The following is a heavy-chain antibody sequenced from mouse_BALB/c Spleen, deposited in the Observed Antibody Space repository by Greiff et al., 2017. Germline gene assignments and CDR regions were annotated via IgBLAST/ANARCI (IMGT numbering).Heavy chain of an antibody. D-gene: IGHD6-1*01. Sequence: QVQLQQSGAELVKPGASVKLSCKASGYTFTSYWMHWVKQRPGRGLEWIGRIDPNSGGTKYNAKFKSKATLTVDKPASTAYMQLSSLTSEDSAVYYCTRSAKLFYAMDYWGQGTSVTVSS. J-gene: IGHJ4*01. CDR2: IDPNSGGT. CDR3: TRSAKLFYAMDY. V-gene: IGHV1-62-3*01. CDR1: GYTFTSYW.